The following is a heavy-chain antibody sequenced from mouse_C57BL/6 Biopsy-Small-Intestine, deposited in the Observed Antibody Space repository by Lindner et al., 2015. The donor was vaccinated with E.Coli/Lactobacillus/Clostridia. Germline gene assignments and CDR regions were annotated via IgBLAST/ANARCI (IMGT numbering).Heavy chain of an antibody. CDR2: IYPGDGDT. D-gene: IGHD2-5*01. Sequence: VQLQESGAELVKPGASVKISCKGSGYGFSTYWMNWVKQRPGKGLEWIGQIYPGDGDTNYNGKFKGKATLTADKSSSTVYMQLSSLTSEDSTIYFCARSSNSHAMDYWGQGTSVTVSS. V-gene: IGHV1-80*01. J-gene: IGHJ4*01. CDR3: ARSSNSHAMDY. CDR1: GYGFSTYW.